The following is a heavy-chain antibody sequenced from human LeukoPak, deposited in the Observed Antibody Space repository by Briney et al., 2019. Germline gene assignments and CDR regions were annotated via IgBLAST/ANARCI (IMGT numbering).Heavy chain of an antibody. Sequence: GGSLRLSCAASGFTFSSYAMSWVRQAPGKGLECVSVISGSGRTTDYADSVKGRFTISRDNSKDTLYLHLNSLRAEGTALYYCAKWAARGNGLPRSHLDDWGQGTLVTVSS. CDR2: ISGSGRTT. CDR3: AKWAARGNGLPRSHLDD. D-gene: IGHD1-26*01. J-gene: IGHJ4*02. V-gene: IGHV3-23*01. CDR1: GFTFSSYA.